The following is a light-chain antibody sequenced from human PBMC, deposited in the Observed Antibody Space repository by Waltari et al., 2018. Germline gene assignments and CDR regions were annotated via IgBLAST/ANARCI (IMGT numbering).Light chain of an antibody. CDR1: QSPLNSNGNTY. V-gene: IGKV2-30*01. CDR3: MQGTHFPPLT. CDR2: EVS. J-gene: IGKJ4*01. Sequence: DVVMTQSPLSLPITPGQPASMTCRSSQSPLNSNGNTYLSWFLQKPGQPPRRLIYEVSKRDSGVPDRFSGSGAGTDFTLKISRVEAEDVGVYYCMQGTHFPPLTFGGGTKVEIK.